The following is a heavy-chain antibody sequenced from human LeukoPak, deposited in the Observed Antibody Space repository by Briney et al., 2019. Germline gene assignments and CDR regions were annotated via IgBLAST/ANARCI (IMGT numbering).Heavy chain of an antibody. CDR1: GYSFTSYW. Sequence: GESLKISFKGSGYSFTSYWIGWVRQMPGKGLEWMGIIYPDDSDTRYSPSFQGQVTISADKYINTAYLQWSSLKASDTAMYYCGGDTGYDPDNDAFDIWGQGTMVTVSS. V-gene: IGHV5-51*01. CDR2: IYPDDSDT. J-gene: IGHJ3*02. D-gene: IGHD5-12*01. CDR3: GGDTGYDPDNDAFDI.